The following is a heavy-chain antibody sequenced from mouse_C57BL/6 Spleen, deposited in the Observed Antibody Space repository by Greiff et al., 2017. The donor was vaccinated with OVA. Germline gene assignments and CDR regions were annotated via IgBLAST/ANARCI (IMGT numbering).Heavy chain of an antibody. D-gene: IGHD2-2*01. CDR1: GFTFSDYY. V-gene: IGHV5-16*01. CDR3: ARGGLRGYFDV. J-gene: IGHJ1*03. Sequence: EVKLLESEGGLVQPGSSMKLSCTASGFTFSDYYMAWVRQVPEKGLEWVANINYDGSSTYYLDSLKSRFIISRDNAKNILYLQMSSLKSEDTATYYCARGGLRGYFDVWGTGTTVTVSS. CDR2: INYDGSST.